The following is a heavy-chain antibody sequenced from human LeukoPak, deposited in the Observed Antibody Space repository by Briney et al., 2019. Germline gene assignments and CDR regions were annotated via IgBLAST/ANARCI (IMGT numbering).Heavy chain of an antibody. CDR3: AKHTSFLWSGELLSCLLDI. CDR1: GGSIRSSRYY. Sequence: SETLSLTCTVSGGSIRSSRYYWGWIRQPPGKGLEWIGSIYYSGSTYYNPSLKSRVTISVATSKNQFSLKLSSVTAADTAVYYCAKHTSFLWSGELLSCLLDIWGQDTMVPVFS. CDR2: IYYSGST. V-gene: IGHV4-39*01. D-gene: IGHD3-10*01. J-gene: IGHJ3*02.